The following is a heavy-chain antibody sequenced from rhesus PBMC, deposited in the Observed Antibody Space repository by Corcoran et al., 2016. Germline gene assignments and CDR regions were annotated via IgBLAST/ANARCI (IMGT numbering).Heavy chain of an antibody. CDR3: ARYYCTSTTCYAFGGWYFDI. D-gene: IGHD2-2*01. J-gene: IGHJ2*01. CDR2: IYGNSAST. Sequence: QVQLQESGPGLVKPSETLSLTCAVSGGSISGGYYWGWIRQPPGKGVEWLGEIYGNSASTYYNPSLKSRVTISKDTSKNQFSLKLSSVTAADTAVYYCARYYCTSTTCYAFGGWYFDIWGPGTPITISS. CDR1: GGSISGGYY. V-gene: IGHV4S7*01.